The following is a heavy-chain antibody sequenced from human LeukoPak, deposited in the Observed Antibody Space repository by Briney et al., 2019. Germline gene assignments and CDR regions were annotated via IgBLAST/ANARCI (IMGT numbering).Heavy chain of an antibody. CDR2: ISSSGSTI. V-gene: IGHV3-11*04. J-gene: IGHJ4*02. D-gene: IGHD6-13*01. Sequence: GSLRLSCAASGFTFSDYYMSWIRQAPGKGLEWVSYISSSGSTIYYADSVKGRFTISRDNAKNSLYLQMNSLRAEDTAVYYCAKDLTGIAAAGTGGVFDYWGQGTLVTVSS. CDR1: GFTFSDYY. CDR3: AKDLTGIAAAGTGGVFDY.